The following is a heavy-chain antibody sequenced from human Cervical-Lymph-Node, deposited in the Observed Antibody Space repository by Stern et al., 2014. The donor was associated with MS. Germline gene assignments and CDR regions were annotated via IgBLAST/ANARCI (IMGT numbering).Heavy chain of an antibody. J-gene: IGHJ5*02. CDR3: ALSSETSDRWYSLGYDL. V-gene: IGHV1-69*01. CDR1: GGTFSKFP. Sequence: QVQLVKSVAEVTKPGSSVKGSCKASGGTFSKFPSSWVRQAPGQGLAWMGGIFPVFGTPTYAQEFRGRVTITADVSTSTVYMELSSLRSDDTAVYYCALSSETSDRWYSLGYDLWGQGTLVTVSS. CDR2: IFPVFGTP. D-gene: IGHD6-13*01.